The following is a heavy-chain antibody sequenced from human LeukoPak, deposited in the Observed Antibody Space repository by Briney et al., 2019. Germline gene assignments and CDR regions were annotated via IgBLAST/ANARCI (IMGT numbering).Heavy chain of an antibody. CDR1: GFTFSSYG. V-gene: IGHV3-30*02. Sequence: GGSLRLSCAASGFTFSSYGMHWVRQAPGKGLEWAAFIRYDGSNKYYADSVKGRFTISRDNSKNTLYLQMNSLRAEDTAVYYCAKDLYDFWSGYYTFFDYWGQGTLVTVSS. CDR2: IRYDGSNK. CDR3: AKDLYDFWSGYYTFFDY. D-gene: IGHD3-3*01. J-gene: IGHJ4*02.